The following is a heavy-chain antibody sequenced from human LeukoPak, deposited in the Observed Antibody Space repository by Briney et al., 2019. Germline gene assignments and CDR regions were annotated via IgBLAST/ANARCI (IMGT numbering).Heavy chain of an antibody. CDR2: ISWNSGSI. CDR3: ARAISPAAINAAGY. Sequence: KAGGSLRLSCAASGFTFDDNAMHWVRHVPGRGLEWVSGISWNSGSIAYADSVRGRFTISRDNAKNSLYLQMNSLRAEDTAVYYCARAISPAAINAAGYWGQGTLVTVSS. D-gene: IGHD2-2*02. J-gene: IGHJ4*02. CDR1: GFTFDDNA. V-gene: IGHV3-9*01.